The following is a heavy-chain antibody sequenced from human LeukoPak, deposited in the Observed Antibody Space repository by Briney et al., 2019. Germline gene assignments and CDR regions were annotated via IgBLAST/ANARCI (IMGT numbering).Heavy chain of an antibody. D-gene: IGHD3-22*01. J-gene: IGHJ4*02. Sequence: GGSLRLSCAASGFTFSSYWMSWVRQAPGKGLEWVATIKQDGNEKYYVDSVKGRFTISRDNAKNSLFLHMNSLRGEDTAVYYCARVYYDSSGDYWGQGTLVTVSS. CDR1: GFTFSSYW. CDR2: IKQDGNEK. CDR3: ARVYYDSSGDY. V-gene: IGHV3-7*01.